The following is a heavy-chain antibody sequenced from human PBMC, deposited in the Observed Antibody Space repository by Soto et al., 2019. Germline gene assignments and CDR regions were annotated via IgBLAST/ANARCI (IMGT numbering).Heavy chain of an antibody. Sequence: PSETLSLTCTVSGGSISNGDYYWSWIRQPPGKGLEWIAYIYYSGSTYYNPSLQSRITISVDTSKNQFSLRLSSVTAADTAVYYCARDPYYGSGTYSSAFDIWGQGTMVTVSS. J-gene: IGHJ3*02. D-gene: IGHD3-10*01. V-gene: IGHV4-30-4*01. CDR2: IYYSGST. CDR3: ARDPYYGSGTYSSAFDI. CDR1: GGSISNGDYY.